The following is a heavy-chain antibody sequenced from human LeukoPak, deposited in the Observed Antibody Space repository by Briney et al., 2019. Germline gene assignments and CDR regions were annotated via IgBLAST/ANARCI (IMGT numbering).Heavy chain of an antibody. CDR1: GGSISSYY. CDR3: ARVGILSSRWYSFAY. J-gene: IGHJ4*02. CDR2: IYYSGST. D-gene: IGHD6-13*01. V-gene: IGHV4-59*01. Sequence: PSETLSLTCTVSGGSISSYYWSWIRQPPGKGLEWIGYIYYSGSTNYNPSLKSRVTISVDTSKNQFSLKLSSVTSADTAVDYCARVGILSSRWYSFAYWAQGTLVTVPS.